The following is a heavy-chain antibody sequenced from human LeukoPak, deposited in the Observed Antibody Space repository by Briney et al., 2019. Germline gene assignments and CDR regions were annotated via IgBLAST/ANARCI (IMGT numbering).Heavy chain of an antibody. CDR1: GYTFTSYD. Sequence: GASVKVSCKASGYTFTSYDINWVRHATGQGLEWMGWMNPNSGNTGYAQKFQGRVTMTRNTSISTAYMELSSLRSEDTAVYYCARGGGSCYSCPRKSFDYWGQGTLVTVSS. J-gene: IGHJ4*02. V-gene: IGHV1-8*01. CDR2: MNPNSGNT. D-gene: IGHD2-15*01. CDR3: ARGGGSCYSCPRKSFDY.